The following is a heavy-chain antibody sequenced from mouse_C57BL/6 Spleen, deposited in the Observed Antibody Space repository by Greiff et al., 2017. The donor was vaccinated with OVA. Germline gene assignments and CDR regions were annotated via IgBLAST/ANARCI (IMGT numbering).Heavy chain of an antibody. D-gene: IGHD1-1*01. CDR1: GYTFTSYW. J-gene: IGHJ2*01. CDR2: IDPSDSAT. Sequence: QVQLQQPGAELVRPGSSVKLSCKASGYTFTSYWMHWVKQRPIQGLEWIGNIDPSDSATHYNQKFKDKATLTVDKSSSTAYMQLSSLTSEDSAVYYCARSDYYGSSLYYFDYWGQGTTLTVSS. CDR3: ARSDYYGSSLYYFDY. V-gene: IGHV1-52*01.